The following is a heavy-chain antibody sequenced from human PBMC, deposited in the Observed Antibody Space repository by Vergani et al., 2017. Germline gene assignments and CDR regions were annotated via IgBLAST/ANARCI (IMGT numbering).Heavy chain of an antibody. D-gene: IGHD3-10*01. V-gene: IGHV4-30-2*01. Sequence: QLQLQESGSGLVKPSQTLSLTCAVSGSSISSGGYSWSWIRQPPGKGLEWIGYIYHSGSTYYNPSLKSRVTISVDRSKNQFSLKLSSVTAADTAVYYCARAGSYYYYYMDVWGKGTTVTVSS. CDR1: GSSISSGGYS. J-gene: IGHJ6*03. CDR3: ARAGSYYYYYMDV. CDR2: IYHSGST.